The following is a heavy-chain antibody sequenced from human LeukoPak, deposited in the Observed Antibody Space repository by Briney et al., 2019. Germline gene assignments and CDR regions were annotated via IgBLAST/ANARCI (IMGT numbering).Heavy chain of an antibody. Sequence: GRSLRLSCAASGFTFSSYGVHWVRQAPGKGLEWVAIIYYDGSDKYYADSVKGRFTISRDNSKDTLYLQMNSLRAEDTAVYYCARQIAYYYDSSGYYTTDYWGQGTLVTVSS. V-gene: IGHV3-33*01. J-gene: IGHJ4*02. CDR2: IYYDGSDK. CDR1: GFTFSSYG. D-gene: IGHD3-22*01. CDR3: ARQIAYYYDSSGYYTTDY.